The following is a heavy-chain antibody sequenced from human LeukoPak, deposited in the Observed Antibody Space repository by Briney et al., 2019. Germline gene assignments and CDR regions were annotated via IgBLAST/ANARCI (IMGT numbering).Heavy chain of an antibody. CDR3: ARNLVGVTSAFDI. V-gene: IGHV1-69*06. CDR1: GGTFSSYA. D-gene: IGHD4-17*01. CDR2: IIPIFGTA. Sequence: GASVKVCCKASGGTFSSYAISWVRQAPGQGLDWMGGIIPIFGTANYAQKFQGRVTITADKSTSTAYMELSSLRSEDTAVYYCARNLVGVTSAFDIWGQGTMVTVSS. J-gene: IGHJ3*02.